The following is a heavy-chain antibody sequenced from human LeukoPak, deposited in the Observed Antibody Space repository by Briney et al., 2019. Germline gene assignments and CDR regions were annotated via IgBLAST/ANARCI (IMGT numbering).Heavy chain of an antibody. V-gene: IGHV4-39*07. CDR1: GGSISSSSYY. CDR2: IYYSGST. J-gene: IGHJ5*02. Sequence: PSETLSLTCTVSGGSISSSSYYWGWIRQPPGKGLEWIGSIYYSGSTYYNPSLKSRVTISVDTSKNQFSLKLSSVTAADTAVYYCARDSRSGSYYGWFDPWGQGTLVTVSS. CDR3: ARDSRSGSYYGWFDP. D-gene: IGHD1-26*01.